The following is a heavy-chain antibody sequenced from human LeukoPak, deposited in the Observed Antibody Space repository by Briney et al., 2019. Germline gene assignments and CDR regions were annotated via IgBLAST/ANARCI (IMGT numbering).Heavy chain of an antibody. J-gene: IGHJ4*02. Sequence: AGGSLRLSCAASGFTFSSYGMHWVRQAPGKGLEWVAVISYDGSNKYYADSVKGRFTISRDNSKNTLYLQMNSLRAEDTAVYYCAKPGYCSGGSCYSAYYEEDYFDYWGQGTLVTVSP. CDR2: ISYDGSNK. CDR1: GFTFSSYG. V-gene: IGHV3-30*18. D-gene: IGHD2-15*01. CDR3: AKPGYCSGGSCYSAYYEEDYFDY.